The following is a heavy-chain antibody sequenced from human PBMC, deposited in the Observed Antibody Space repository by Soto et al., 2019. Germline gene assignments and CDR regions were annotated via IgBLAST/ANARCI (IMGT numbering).Heavy chain of an antibody. Sequence: PGESLKISCKGSGYSFTSYWIGWVRQMPGKGLEWMGIIYPGDSDTRYSPSFQGQVTISADKSISTASLQWSSLKASDTAMYYCARTLDYYDSSGYFQSGYYYYYYGMDVWGQGPTVTVSS. D-gene: IGHD3-22*01. CDR2: IYPGDSDT. CDR1: GYSFTSYW. CDR3: ARTLDYYDSSGYFQSGYYYYYYGMDV. J-gene: IGHJ6*02. V-gene: IGHV5-51*01.